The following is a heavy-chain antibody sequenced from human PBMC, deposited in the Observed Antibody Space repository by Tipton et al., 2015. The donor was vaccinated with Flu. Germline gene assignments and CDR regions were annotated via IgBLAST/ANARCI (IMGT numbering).Heavy chain of an antibody. V-gene: IGHV3-7*03. Sequence: SLRLSCAASGFSFSHYWMTWVRQAPGKGLEWVANIKQDGSEKYYVGSVKGRFTISRDNAKNSLYLQMNSLRAEDTAVHYCARRYMDVWGKGTTVTVSS. J-gene: IGHJ6*03. CDR3: ARRYMDV. CDR2: IKQDGSEK. CDR1: GFSFSHYW.